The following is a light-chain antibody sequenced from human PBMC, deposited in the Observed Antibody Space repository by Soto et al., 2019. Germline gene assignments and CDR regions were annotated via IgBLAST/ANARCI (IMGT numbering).Light chain of an antibody. J-gene: IGKJ1*01. CDR2: DAS. CDR1: QSVSSY. V-gene: IGKV3-11*01. CDR3: QQRTYWWT. Sequence: EIVLTQSPATLSLSPGERATLSCRASQSVSSYLAWYQQKPGQAPRLLIHDASIRATGIPARFSGSGSGTDFPLTISSLEPEDFAVYYCQQRTYWWTFGQGTKVEI.